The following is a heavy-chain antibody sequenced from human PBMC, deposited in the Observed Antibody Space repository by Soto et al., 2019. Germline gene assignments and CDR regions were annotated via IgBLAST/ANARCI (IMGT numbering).Heavy chain of an antibody. CDR1: GYTFTGYY. D-gene: IGHD3-22*01. CDR3: ARVRYYDSSGYSPDAFDI. V-gene: IGHV1-2*04. Sequence: PSVKVSCKASGYTFTGYYMHWVRQAPGQGLEWMGWINPNSGGTNYAQKFQGWVTMTRDTSISTAYMELSRLRSDDTAVYYCARVRYYDSSGYSPDAFDIWGQGTMVTVSS. J-gene: IGHJ3*02. CDR2: INPNSGGT.